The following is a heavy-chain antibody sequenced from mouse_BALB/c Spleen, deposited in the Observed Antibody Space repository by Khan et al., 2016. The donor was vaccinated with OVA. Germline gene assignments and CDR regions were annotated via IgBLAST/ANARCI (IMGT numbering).Heavy chain of an antibody. CDR2: IWGGGGT. Sequence: QVQLKESGPGLVAPSQSLSITCTVSGFSLSRYNIHWVRQPPGKGLEWLGMIWGGGGTDYNYTLKSRLSISKDNSKSQVFLKMNSLQTDDSAMYYGARAYYRYDGDYAMDYWGQGTSVTVSA. CDR1: GFSLSRYN. J-gene: IGHJ4*01. V-gene: IGHV2-6-4*01. CDR3: ARAYYRYDGDYAMDY. D-gene: IGHD2-14*01.